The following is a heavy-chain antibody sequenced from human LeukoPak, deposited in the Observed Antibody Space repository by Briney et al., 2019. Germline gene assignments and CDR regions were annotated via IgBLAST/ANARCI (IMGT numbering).Heavy chain of an antibody. V-gene: IGHV4-34*01. CDR1: GASFSGYY. Sequence: SETLSLTCAVYGASFSGYYWSWIRQPPGKGLEWIGEINHSGSTNYNPSLKSRVTISVDTSKNQFSLKLSSVTAADTAVYYCARVGYSYYGSGSYSTSPLDYWGQGTLVTVSS. J-gene: IGHJ4*02. CDR2: INHSGST. CDR3: ARVGYSYYGSGSYSTSPLDY. D-gene: IGHD3-10*01.